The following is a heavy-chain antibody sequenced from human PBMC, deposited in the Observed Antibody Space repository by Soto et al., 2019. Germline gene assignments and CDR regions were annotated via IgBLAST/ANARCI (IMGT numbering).Heavy chain of an antibody. CDR2: IIPILGIA. D-gene: IGHD3-10*01. V-gene: IGHV1-69*08. Sequence: QVQLVQSGAEVKKPGSSVKVSCKASGGTFSSYTISWVRQAPGQGLEWMGRIIPILGIANYAQKFQGRVTINADKSTSTAYMELSSLRSEDTAVYYCARDLWFGEDKGWFDPWGQGTLVTVSS. CDR3: ARDLWFGEDKGWFDP. J-gene: IGHJ5*02. CDR1: GGTFSSYT.